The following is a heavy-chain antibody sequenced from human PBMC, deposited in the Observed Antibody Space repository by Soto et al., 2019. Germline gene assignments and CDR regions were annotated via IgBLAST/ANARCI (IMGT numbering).Heavy chain of an antibody. CDR2: ISGAGGNT. Sequence: GGSLRLSCAASGFAFGAYAMTWVRQAPGKGLEWVSVISGAGGNTYYADSVKGRFTVSRENSKKMLYLEMNSLRVEDTAIYYCAKDPVPQLLPSWWFDPWGQGTRVTVSS. CDR3: AKDPVPQLLPSWWFDP. V-gene: IGHV3-23*01. D-gene: IGHD2-2*01. CDR1: GFAFGAYA. J-gene: IGHJ5*02.